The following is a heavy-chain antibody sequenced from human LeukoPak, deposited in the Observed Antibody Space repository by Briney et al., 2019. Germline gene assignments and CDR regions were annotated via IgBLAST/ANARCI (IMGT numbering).Heavy chain of an antibody. D-gene: IGHD3-10*01. CDR3: ARDFGPSRRAFDI. J-gene: IGHJ3*02. CDR2: VSSDGTST. Sequence: GGSLRLSCAGSGLTFSNYWIHWVRQAPGKGRVWVSRVSSDGTSTFYADSVKDRFTISRDNAKNTLYLQMNSLRAEDTAVYYCARDFGPSRRAFDIWGQGTLVTVSS. CDR1: GLTFSNYW. V-gene: IGHV3-74*01.